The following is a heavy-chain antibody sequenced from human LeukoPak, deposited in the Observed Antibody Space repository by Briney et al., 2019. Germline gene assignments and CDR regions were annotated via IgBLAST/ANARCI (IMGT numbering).Heavy chain of an antibody. J-gene: IGHJ6*03. D-gene: IGHD2-15*01. CDR1: GYTFTIYG. CDR2: ISAYNGNT. Sequence: ASVKVSFKASGYTFTIYGISWVRQAPGQGLEWMGWISAYNGNTNYAQKLQGRVTMTTDTSTSTAYMELRSLRSDDTAVYYCARKFIYCSGGSCYEDQYYMDVWGKGTTVTVSS. CDR3: ARKFIYCSGGSCYEDQYYMDV. V-gene: IGHV1-18*01.